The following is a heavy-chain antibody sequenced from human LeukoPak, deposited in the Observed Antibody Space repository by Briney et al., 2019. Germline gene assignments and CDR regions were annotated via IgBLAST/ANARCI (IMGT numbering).Heavy chain of an antibody. D-gene: IGHD3-10*01. V-gene: IGHV3-20*04. CDR3: ARGGWIHGSGSYLAWFDP. J-gene: IGHJ5*02. Sequence: GGSLRLSCAASGFTFDDYGTSWVRQAPGKGLEWVSGINWNGGSTGYADSVKGRFTISRDNAKNSLYLQMNSLRAEDTALYYCARGGWIHGSGSYLAWFDPWGQGTLVTVSS. CDR1: GFTFDDYG. CDR2: INWNGGST.